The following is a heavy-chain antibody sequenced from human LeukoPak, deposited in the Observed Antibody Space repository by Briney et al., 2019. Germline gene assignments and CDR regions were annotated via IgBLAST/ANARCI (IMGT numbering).Heavy chain of an antibody. CDR2: INPNSGGT. J-gene: IGHJ4*02. CDR1: GYTFTGYY. Sequence: GASVKVSCKASGYTFTGYYMHWVRQAPGQGLEWMGWINPNSGGTNYAQKFQGRVTMTRDTSIRTAYMELSRLRSDDTAVYFCACGDDTRGPPRIYYFDYWGQGTLVSVSS. D-gene: IGHD3-22*01. CDR3: ACGDDTRGPPRIYYFDY. V-gene: IGHV1-2*02.